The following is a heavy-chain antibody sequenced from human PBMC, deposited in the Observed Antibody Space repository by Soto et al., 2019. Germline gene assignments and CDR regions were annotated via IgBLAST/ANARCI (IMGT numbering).Heavy chain of an antibody. CDR1: EFTVRSNY. D-gene: IGHD1-1*01. Sequence: GGSLRLSCAASEFTVRSNYMSWVRQAPGKGLEWVSVIYAGGDTYYTDSVKGRFTISRDNSENTLYLQMNSLRAEDTAVYYCARVQVTPGTTWKVFDYWGQGTLVTVSS. J-gene: IGHJ4*02. V-gene: IGHV3-66*01. CDR3: ARVQVTPGTTWKVFDY. CDR2: IYAGGDT.